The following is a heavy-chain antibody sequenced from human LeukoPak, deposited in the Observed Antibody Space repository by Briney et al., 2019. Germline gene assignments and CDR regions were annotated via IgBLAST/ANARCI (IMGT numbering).Heavy chain of an antibody. J-gene: IGHJ4*02. Sequence: GGSLRLSCAASGLTFSSYAMYWVRQAPGKGLEWVAVISYDGSDKFYADSVKGRFTISRDSSKNTLYLQMNSLRPEDTAVYYCARARPSMWIDYWGQGTLVTVSS. CDR3: ARARPSMWIDY. CDR1: GLTFSSYA. CDR2: ISYDGSDK. D-gene: IGHD5-12*01. V-gene: IGHV3-30*04.